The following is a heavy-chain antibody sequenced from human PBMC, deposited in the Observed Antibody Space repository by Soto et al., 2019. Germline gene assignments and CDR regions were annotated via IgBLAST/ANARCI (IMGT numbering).Heavy chain of an antibody. Sequence: SETLSLTCTVSGGSISSSSYYWGWIRQPPGKGLEWIGSIYYSGSTYYNPSLKSRVTISVDTSKNQFSLKLSSVTAADTAVYYCASSGDERDYYYYYYMDVWGKGTTVTVSS. CDR2: IYYSGST. CDR1: GGSISSSSYY. D-gene: IGHD3-10*01. J-gene: IGHJ6*03. V-gene: IGHV4-39*07. CDR3: ASSGDERDYYYYYYMDV.